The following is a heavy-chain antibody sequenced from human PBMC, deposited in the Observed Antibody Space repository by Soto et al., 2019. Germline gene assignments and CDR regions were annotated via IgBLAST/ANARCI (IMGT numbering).Heavy chain of an antibody. J-gene: IGHJ6*03. CDR2: MNPNSGNT. V-gene: IGHV1-8*02. CDR1: GYTFTGYY. CDR3: ARAVYDILTGPYYYYYYYMDV. Sequence: ASVKVSCKASGYTFTGYYMHWVRQATGQGLEWMGWMNPNSGNTGYAQKFQGRVTMTRNTSISTAYMELSSLRSEDTAVYYCARAVYDILTGPYYYYYYYMDVWGKGTTVTVSS. D-gene: IGHD3-9*01.